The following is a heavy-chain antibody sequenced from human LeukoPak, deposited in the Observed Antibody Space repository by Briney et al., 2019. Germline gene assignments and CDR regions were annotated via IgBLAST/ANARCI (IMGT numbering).Heavy chain of an antibody. V-gene: IGHV4-38-2*02. CDR1: GYSISSGYY. D-gene: IGHD3-10*01. J-gene: IGHJ4*02. CDR3: ARLRIPGDFDY. CDR2: INHSGRT. Sequence: SETLSLTCTVSGYSISSGYYCSWIRQPPGKGLEWIGEINHSGRTNYNPSLKSRVTISVDTSKDQFSLRLSSVTAADTAMYYCARLRIPGDFDYWGQGTLVTVSS.